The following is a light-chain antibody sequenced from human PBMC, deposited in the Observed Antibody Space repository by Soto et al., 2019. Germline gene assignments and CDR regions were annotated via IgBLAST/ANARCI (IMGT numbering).Light chain of an antibody. CDR3: LQAYTFPRT. V-gene: IGKV1-12*01. Sequence: DIQMTQSPSSVSASVGDRVTITCRASRNIGDRLAWFRHKPGKAPQLLIQTASTLVRETPSRFSGSGSGTDVLLTINNVQPEDFATYYCLQAYTFPRTFGQGTKV. CDR1: RNIGDR. J-gene: IGKJ1*01. CDR2: TAS.